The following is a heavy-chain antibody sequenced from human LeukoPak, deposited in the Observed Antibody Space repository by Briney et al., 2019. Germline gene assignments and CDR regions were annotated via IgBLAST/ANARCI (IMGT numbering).Heavy chain of an antibody. CDR3: ARGAAPYYYDSSGSPGVVY. CDR1: GYTFTSYD. D-gene: IGHD3-22*01. V-gene: IGHV1-8*01. J-gene: IGHJ4*02. CDR2: MNPNSGNT. Sequence: ASVKVSCKASGYTFTSYDINWVRQATGPGLEWMGWMNPNSGNTGYAQKFQGRVTMTRNTSMSTAYMELSSLRSEDTAVYYCARGAAPYYYDSSGSPGVVYWGQGTLVTVSS.